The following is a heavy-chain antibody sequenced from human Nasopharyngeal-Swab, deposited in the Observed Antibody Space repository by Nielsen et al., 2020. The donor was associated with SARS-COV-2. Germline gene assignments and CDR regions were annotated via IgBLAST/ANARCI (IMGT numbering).Heavy chain of an antibody. Sequence: VGSLRLSCSSSGFIVRSYYMNWFRQAPGKGLEWFSVIYSDGTTHYTDSVKGRFSISRDDSKNTPDLQMNSLRVDDTAVYYCARDPGYRNGMNVWGQGTTVTVSS. CDR3: ARDPGYRNGMNV. V-gene: IGHV3-53*01. CDR2: IYSDGTT. CDR1: GFIVRSYY. D-gene: IGHD2-2*01. J-gene: IGHJ6*02.